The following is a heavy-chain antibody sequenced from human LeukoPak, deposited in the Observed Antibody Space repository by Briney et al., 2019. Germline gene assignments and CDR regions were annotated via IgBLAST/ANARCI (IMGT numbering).Heavy chain of an antibody. CDR2: INHSGST. Sequence: PSETLSLTCAVYGGSFSGYYWSWIRQPPGKGLEWIGEINHSGSTNYIPSLKSRVTISVDTSKNQFSLKLSSVTAADTAVYYCASGGSFQSFDYWGQGTLVTVSS. V-gene: IGHV4-34*01. CDR3: ASGGSFQSFDY. J-gene: IGHJ4*02. CDR1: GGSFSGYY. D-gene: IGHD3-10*01.